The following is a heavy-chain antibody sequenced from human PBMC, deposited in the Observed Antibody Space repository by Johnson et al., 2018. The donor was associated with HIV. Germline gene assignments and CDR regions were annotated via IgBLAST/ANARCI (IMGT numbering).Heavy chain of an antibody. D-gene: IGHD1-26*01. CDR3: AKDAAWELLRPDAFDI. CDR2: ISSSGNTI. CDR1: GFTFSDYY. J-gene: IGHJ3*02. Sequence: QVQLVESGGGLVKPGGSLRLSCAASGFTFSDYYMSWIRQAPGKGLEWVSYISSSGNTIYYADSGTGRVTISRDNAKKSLYLQMNSLRAEDTAVYYCAKDAAWELLRPDAFDIWGQGTMVTVSS. V-gene: IGHV3-11*04.